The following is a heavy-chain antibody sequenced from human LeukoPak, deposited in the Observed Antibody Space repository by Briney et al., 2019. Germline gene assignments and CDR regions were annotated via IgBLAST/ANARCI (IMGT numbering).Heavy chain of an antibody. CDR3: ARAALEYQLLYQYFQH. Sequence: GRSLRLSCAASGFTFSSYAMHWVRQAPGKGLEWVAVISYDGSNKYYADSVKGRFTISRDNSKNTLYLQMNSLRAEDMAVYYCARAALEYQLLYQYFQHWGQGTLVTVSS. CDR2: ISYDGSNK. CDR1: GFTFSSYA. D-gene: IGHD2-2*02. V-gene: IGHV3-30*01. J-gene: IGHJ1*01.